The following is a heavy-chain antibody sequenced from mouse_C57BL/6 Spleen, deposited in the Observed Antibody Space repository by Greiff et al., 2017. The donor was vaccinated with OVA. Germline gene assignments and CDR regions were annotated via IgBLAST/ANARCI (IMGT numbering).Heavy chain of an antibody. CDR2: IHPNSCST. D-gene: IGHD3-2*02. V-gene: IGHV1-64*01. J-gene: IGHJ3*01. CDR1: GYTFTSYW. Sequence: QVQLQQPGAELVKPGASVKLSCTASGYTFTSYWMHWVKQRPGQGLEWIGMIHPNSCSTNYNENFKSKATLTVDKSTSTTYLQHSSLTAEDAAVYDCARPYSSGYFAYWGQGTLVTVSA. CDR3: ARPYSSGYFAY.